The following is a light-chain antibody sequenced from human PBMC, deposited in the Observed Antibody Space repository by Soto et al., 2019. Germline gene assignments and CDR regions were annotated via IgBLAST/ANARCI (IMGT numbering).Light chain of an antibody. J-gene: IGLJ2*01. Sequence: QSALTQPRSVSGSPGQSVTISCTGTSRDVGGYDYVSWYQQHPGKAPKLMISEVSKRPSGVPDRFSGSKSGNTASLTVAGLQDEDAADYYCSSYAGSVNVIFGGGTQLTVL. V-gene: IGLV2-8*01. CDR3: SSYAGSVNVI. CDR1: SRDVGGYDY. CDR2: EVS.